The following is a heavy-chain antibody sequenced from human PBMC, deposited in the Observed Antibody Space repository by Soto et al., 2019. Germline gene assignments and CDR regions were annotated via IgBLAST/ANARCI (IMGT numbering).Heavy chain of an antibody. D-gene: IGHD3-9*01. CDR3: ALLYYDILTGPPGFDP. J-gene: IGHJ5*02. V-gene: IGHV2-5*01. CDR2: IYWNDDK. CDR1: GFSLSTSGVG. Sequence: SGPTLVNPTQTLTLTCTFSGFSLSTSGVGVGWIRQPPGKALEWLALIYWNDDKRYSPSLRSRLTITKDTSKNQVVLTMTNMDPVDTATYYCALLYYDILTGPPGFDPWGQGTLVTVSS.